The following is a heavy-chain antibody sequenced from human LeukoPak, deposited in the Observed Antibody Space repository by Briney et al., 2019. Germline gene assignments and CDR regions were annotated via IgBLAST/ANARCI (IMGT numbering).Heavy chain of an antibody. D-gene: IGHD6-19*01. J-gene: IGHJ4*02. Sequence: GGSLRLSCAASGFTFSSYSMNWVRQAPGKGLEWVSAISGSGGSTYYADSVKGRFTISRDNSKNTLYLQMNSLRAEDTAVYYCAKDKSQYSSGWYSKGYFDYWGQGTLVTVSS. CDR2: ISGSGGST. CDR3: AKDKSQYSSGWYSKGYFDY. V-gene: IGHV3-23*01. CDR1: GFTFSSYS.